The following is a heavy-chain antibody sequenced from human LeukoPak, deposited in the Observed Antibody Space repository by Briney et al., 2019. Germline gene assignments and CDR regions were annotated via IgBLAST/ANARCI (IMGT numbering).Heavy chain of an antibody. D-gene: IGHD3-3*01. Sequence: PGGSLRLSCAASGFTFRSYAMSWVRQAPGKGLEWVSGISGSGTSTYYADSVKSRVITSRDNSKNTLYLLMSSLRAEDTAVYFCAKDENYDYRSEYKTGFDYWGLGTQVTVSS. J-gene: IGHJ4*02. CDR1: GFTFRSYA. V-gene: IGHV3-23*01. CDR2: ISGSGTST. CDR3: AKDENYDYRSEYKTGFDY.